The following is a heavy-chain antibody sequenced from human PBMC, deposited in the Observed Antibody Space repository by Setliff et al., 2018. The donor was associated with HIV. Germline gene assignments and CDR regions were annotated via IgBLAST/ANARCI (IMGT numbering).Heavy chain of an antibody. D-gene: IGHD3-9*01. CDR3: ARGPKPGLLDLTWFDS. J-gene: IGHJ5*01. Sequence: SETLSLTCTVSGGSVSSGSYYWSWIRQPAGRGLEWIGHRYTTGSTSYNPSLKSRVTISVDTSKNQFSLELSSVTAADTAVYYCARGPKPGLLDLTWFDSWGQGTLVTVSS. CDR2: RYTTGST. CDR1: GGSVSSGSYY. V-gene: IGHV4-61*09.